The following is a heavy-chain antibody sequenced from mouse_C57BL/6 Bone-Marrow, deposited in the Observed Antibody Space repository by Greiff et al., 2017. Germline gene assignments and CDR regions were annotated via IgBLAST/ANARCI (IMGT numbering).Heavy chain of an antibody. D-gene: IGHD2-3*01. J-gene: IGHJ1*03. CDR1: GYSFTDYN. Sequence: EVKLQESGPELVKPGASVKISCKASGYSFTDYNMNWVKQSNGKSLEWIGVINTNYGTTSYNQKFKGKATLTVDQSSSTAYMQLNSLTSEDSAVYYCSTYDGYYVDWYFDVWGTGTTLTVSS. CDR3: STYDGYYVDWYFDV. V-gene: IGHV1-39*01. CDR2: INTNYGTT.